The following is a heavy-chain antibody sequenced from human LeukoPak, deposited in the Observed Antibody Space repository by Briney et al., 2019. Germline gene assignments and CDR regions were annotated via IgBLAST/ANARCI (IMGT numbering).Heavy chain of an antibody. Sequence: SETLSLTCTVSGGSISSYYWSWIRHPPGKGLEWIGYIYYSGSTNYNPSLKSRVTISVDTSKNQFSLKLSSVTAADTAVYYCARDHGIVGATIGFDYWGQGTLVTVSS. CDR3: ARDHGIVGATIGFDY. CDR2: IYYSGST. D-gene: IGHD1-26*01. CDR1: GGSISSYY. V-gene: IGHV4-59*01. J-gene: IGHJ4*02.